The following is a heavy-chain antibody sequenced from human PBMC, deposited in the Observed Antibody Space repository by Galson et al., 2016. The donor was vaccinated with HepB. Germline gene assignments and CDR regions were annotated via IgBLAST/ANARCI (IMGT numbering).Heavy chain of an antibody. CDR2: VFYTGKT. CDR3: VAGNGWLDF. CDR1: GGSITGYY. V-gene: IGHV4-59*01. D-gene: IGHD6-19*01. Sequence: SETLSLTCADSGGSITGYYWSWIRQSPGKGLESIGYVFYTGKTNYNPSLQRRVTMSVDTSKRSFSLNLNSVTADDTAVYYCVAGNGWLDFWSQGTLVTVS. J-gene: IGHJ4*02.